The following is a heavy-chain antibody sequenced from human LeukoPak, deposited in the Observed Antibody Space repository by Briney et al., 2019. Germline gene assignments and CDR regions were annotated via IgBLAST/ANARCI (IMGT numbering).Heavy chain of an antibody. Sequence: QPGGSLRLSCAASGFTVSSNYMSWVRQAPGKGLEWVSAISGSGGSTYYADSVKGRFTISRDNSKNTLYLQMNSLRAEDTAVYYCAKDGGYCTNGVCYTFDYWGQGTLVTVSS. CDR2: ISGSGGST. D-gene: IGHD2-8*01. CDR3: AKDGGYCTNGVCYTFDY. CDR1: GFTVSSNY. J-gene: IGHJ4*02. V-gene: IGHV3-23*01.